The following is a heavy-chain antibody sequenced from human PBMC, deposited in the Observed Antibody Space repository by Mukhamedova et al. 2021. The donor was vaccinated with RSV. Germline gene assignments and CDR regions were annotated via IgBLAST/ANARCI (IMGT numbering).Heavy chain of an antibody. Sequence: GRTRYSQKLQVRVTLTRDTSASTAYMELSGLTSEDTAVYYCVRVQYNFGQVDAFDIWGQGTTVIVSS. D-gene: IGHD5-18*01. V-gene: IGHV1-3*01. J-gene: IGHJ3*02. CDR3: VRVQYNFGQVDAFDI. CDR2: GRT.